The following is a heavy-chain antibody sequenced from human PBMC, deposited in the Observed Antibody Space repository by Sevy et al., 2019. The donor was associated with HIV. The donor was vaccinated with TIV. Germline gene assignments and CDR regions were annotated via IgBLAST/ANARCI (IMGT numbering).Heavy chain of an antibody. CDR2: VKQDGGEK. CDR3: ARDCGSYYRTYGVDV. CDR1: GFTFSSYW. J-gene: IGHJ6*02. Sequence: GGSLRLSCAASGFTFSSYWMTWVRQAPGKGLEWVANVKQDGGEKNYVDSVRGRFTIFRDNAKNSLFLQMNSLRAEDTAVYYCARDCGSYYRTYGVDVWGQGTTVTVSS. D-gene: IGHD3-10*01. V-gene: IGHV3-7*01.